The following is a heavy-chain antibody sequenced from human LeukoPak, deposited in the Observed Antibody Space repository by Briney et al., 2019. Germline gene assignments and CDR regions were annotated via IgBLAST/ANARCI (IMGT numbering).Heavy chain of an antibody. CDR2: IIPNSGGT. Sequence: ASVKVSCKASGYTFTGYYMHWVRQAPGQGLEWMGWIIPNSGGTNYAQRFQGRVTMTRDTSISTAYMELSRLRSDDTAVYYCASADDSSGQFDYWGQGTLVTVSS. J-gene: IGHJ4*02. V-gene: IGHV1-2*02. CDR1: GYTFTGYY. D-gene: IGHD3-22*01. CDR3: ASADDSSGQFDY.